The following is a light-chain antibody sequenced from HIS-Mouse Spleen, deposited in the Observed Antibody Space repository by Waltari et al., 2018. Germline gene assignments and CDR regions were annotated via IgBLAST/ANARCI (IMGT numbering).Light chain of an antibody. Sequence: EIVLTQSPATLSLSQGEEPPLPCRPSQSVSSSLAWYQQKPGQAPRLLIYDASNRATGIPARFSGSGSGTDFTLTISSLEPEDFAVYYCQQRSNWPPWTFGQGTKVEIK. CDR2: DAS. J-gene: IGKJ1*01. V-gene: IGKV3-11*01. CDR1: QSVSSS. CDR3: QQRSNWPPWT.